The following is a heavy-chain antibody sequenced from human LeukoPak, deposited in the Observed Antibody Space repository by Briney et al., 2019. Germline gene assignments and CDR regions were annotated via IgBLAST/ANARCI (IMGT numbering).Heavy chain of an antibody. J-gene: IGHJ4*02. Sequence: GRSLRLTCAASGFEFGRYALHWVRQAPGKGLEWVAVISYDGSNKELADSVKGRFTVSRDNADNTMFLQMNSVRDEDTAVYYCATKQWLAPPPDSWGQGTPVTVSS. CDR3: ATKQWLAPPPDS. V-gene: IGHV3-30*04. CDR1: GFEFGRYA. D-gene: IGHD6-19*01. CDR2: ISYDGSNK.